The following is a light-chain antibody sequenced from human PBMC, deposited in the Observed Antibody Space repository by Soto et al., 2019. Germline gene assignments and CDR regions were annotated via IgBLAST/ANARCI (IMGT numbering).Light chain of an antibody. J-gene: IGKJ2*01. CDR2: AAS. Sequence: DIQMTQSPSSLSASVGDRVTITCRASQTISTYLNWYQQEPGKAPKLLIYAASRLQSGVPSRFSGSGSGTDCTLTSSSLQPEDFAAYYCQQSHGIPYTFGQGTKLDIK. CDR1: QTISTY. CDR3: QQSHGIPYT. V-gene: IGKV1-39*01.